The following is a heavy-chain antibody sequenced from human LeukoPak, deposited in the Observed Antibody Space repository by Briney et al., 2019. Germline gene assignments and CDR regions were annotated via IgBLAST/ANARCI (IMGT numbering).Heavy chain of an antibody. D-gene: IGHD3-22*01. Sequence: PSETLSLTCTVSGGSISRSRYYSGWIRQPPGKGLEWIGSIYYSGSTYYNPSLKSRVTISVDTSKNQFSLKLSSVPAAGTAVYYCARGYYDSSGYYPTAHTVDYWGQGTLVTVSS. CDR1: GGSISRSRYY. V-gene: IGHV4-39*01. CDR2: IYYSGST. J-gene: IGHJ4*02. CDR3: ARGYYDSSGYYPTAHTVDY.